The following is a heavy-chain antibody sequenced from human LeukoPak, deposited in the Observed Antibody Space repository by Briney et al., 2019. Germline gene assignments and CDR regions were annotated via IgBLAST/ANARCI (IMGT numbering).Heavy chain of an antibody. D-gene: IGHD1-1*01. CDR1: GGSISPYY. CDR3: ARVGDWNDLVY. J-gene: IGHJ4*02. CDR2: ILYSGTT. Sequence: SGTLSLTCTVSGGSISPYYWSWIRQTPGKGLEWIGYILYSGTTTNYNPSLKSRVTISVDTSKNQFSLKLSSVTAADTAVYYCARVGDWNDLVYWGQGTLVTVSS. V-gene: IGHV4-59*01.